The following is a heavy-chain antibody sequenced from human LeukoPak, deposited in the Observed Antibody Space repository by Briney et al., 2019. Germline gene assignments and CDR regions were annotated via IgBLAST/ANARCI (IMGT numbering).Heavy chain of an antibody. D-gene: IGHD3-10*01. CDR1: GGSISSSSYY. CDR3: ARQGEIYYMDV. Sequence: SETLSLTCTVSGGSISSSSYYWGWIRQPPGKGLEWIGSIYHSGRTYYNPSLESRVTISVDTSKNQFSLKLSSVTAADTAVYYCARQGEIYYMDVWGKGTTVTVSS. V-gene: IGHV4-39*01. J-gene: IGHJ6*03. CDR2: IYHSGRT.